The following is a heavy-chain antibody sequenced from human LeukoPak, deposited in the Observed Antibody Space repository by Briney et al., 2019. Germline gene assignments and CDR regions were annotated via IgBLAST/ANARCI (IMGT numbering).Heavy chain of an antibody. CDR1: GFTFSSYA. Sequence: GGSLRLSCAASGFTFSSYAMHWVRQAPGKGLEWVAVISYDGSNKYYADSVKGRFAISRDNSKNTLYLQMNSLRDEDTAVYYCARVRGRVGASGTYYFDYWGQGTQVTVSS. CDR3: ARVRGRVGASGTYYFDY. J-gene: IGHJ4*02. D-gene: IGHD1-26*01. V-gene: IGHV3-30*09. CDR2: ISYDGSNK.